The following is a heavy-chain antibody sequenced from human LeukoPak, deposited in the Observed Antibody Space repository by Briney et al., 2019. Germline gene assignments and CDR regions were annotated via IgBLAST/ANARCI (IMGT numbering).Heavy chain of an antibody. D-gene: IGHD3-22*01. Sequence: PSETLSLTCTVSGGSISSSSYYWGWIRQPPGKGLEWIGSIYYSGSTYYNPSLKSRVTISVDTSKNQFSLKLSSVTAADTAVYYCAAHNTMIVVVIRDYWGQGTLVTVSS. J-gene: IGHJ4*02. V-gene: IGHV4-39*01. CDR1: GGSISSSSYY. CDR3: AAHNTMIVVVIRDY. CDR2: IYYSGST.